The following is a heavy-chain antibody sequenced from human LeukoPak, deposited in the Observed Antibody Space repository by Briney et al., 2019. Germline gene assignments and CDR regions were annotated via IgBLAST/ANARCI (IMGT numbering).Heavy chain of an antibody. CDR1: GFTFSTYV. D-gene: IGHD2-8*01. J-gene: IGHJ3*02. Sequence: PGGALRLSCAASGFTFSTYVMTWVRQAPGQGPEWVSSIRGSGGSTFYADSVQGRFTISRDNTRNTLYLQMNSLRTEDTALYYCARDPNGDYIGAFDIWGQGIMVTVSS. V-gene: IGHV3-23*01. CDR3: ARDPNGDYIGAFDI. CDR2: IRGSGGST.